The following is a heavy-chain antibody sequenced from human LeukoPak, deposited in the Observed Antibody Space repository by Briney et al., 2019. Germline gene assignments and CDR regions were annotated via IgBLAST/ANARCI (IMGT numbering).Heavy chain of an antibody. Sequence: PGGSLRLSCAASGFTFSSYTMNWIRQPPGKGLEWIGSIYHSGSTYYNTSLRSRVAISIDTSKSQFSLKLTSVTTADTAVYYCARGGPAPRPDSGYYFYWGQGSLVTVSS. CDR3: ARGGPAPRPDSGYYFY. CDR2: IYHSGST. J-gene: IGHJ4*02. CDR1: GFTFSSYT. V-gene: IGHV4-38-2*01. D-gene: IGHD3-22*01.